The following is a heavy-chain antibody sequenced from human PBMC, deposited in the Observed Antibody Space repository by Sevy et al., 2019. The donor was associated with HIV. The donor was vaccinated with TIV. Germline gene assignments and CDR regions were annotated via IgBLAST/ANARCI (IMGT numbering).Heavy chain of an antibody. D-gene: IGHD3-22*01. CDR3: AGGAATVYYGTSGFSPSLDL. J-gene: IGHJ4*02. CDR1: GGPVSGHF. V-gene: IGHV4-59*02. CDR2: IYDSGIT. Sequence: SETLSLTCTVSGGPVSGHFWSWIRQPPGKGLEWIAYIYDSGITNYNASLRSRVTISVDTSNNQFSLKVTSVTAADTAAYYCAGGAATVYYGTSGFSPSLDLWGQGTLVTVSS.